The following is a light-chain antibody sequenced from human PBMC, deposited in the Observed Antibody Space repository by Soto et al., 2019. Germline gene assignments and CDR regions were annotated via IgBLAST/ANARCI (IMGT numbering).Light chain of an antibody. CDR1: QSVSSSY. CDR2: GAS. Sequence: EIVLTQSPGTLSLSPGERATLSCRASQSVSSSYLAWYQQKPGQAPRLLIYGASSRATGIPDRFSGSGSGTDFTLTISRPEPEDFAVYYCQQYCSSPRTFGQGTRLEIK. V-gene: IGKV3-20*01. CDR3: QQYCSSPRT. J-gene: IGKJ5*01.